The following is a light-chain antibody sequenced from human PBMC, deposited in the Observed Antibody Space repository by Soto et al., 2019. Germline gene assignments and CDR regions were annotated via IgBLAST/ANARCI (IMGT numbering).Light chain of an antibody. CDR1: QYISTY. V-gene: IGKV1-39*01. CDR3: QQSYSTPPDT. Sequence: DIQMTQSPSSLSASVGDRVPITCRASQYISTYLNWYQQKPGKAPKLLIYLASTLHSGVPSRFSGTGSGTDFTLTISSLQPEDFATYYCQQSYSTPPDTFGQGTKLEIK. CDR2: LAS. J-gene: IGKJ2*01.